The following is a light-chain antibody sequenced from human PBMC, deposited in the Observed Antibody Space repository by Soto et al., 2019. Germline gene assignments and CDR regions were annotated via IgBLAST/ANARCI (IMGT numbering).Light chain of an antibody. CDR2: LAS. CDR3: QQYNDYWT. J-gene: IGKJ1*01. V-gene: IGKV1-5*03. CDR1: QSVNIW. Sequence: IQLTQSPSSLSASVGDTVTITCRASQSVNIWLAWYQQKPGRAPNLLIYLASTLASGVPSRFSGSGSGTDFTLTISSLQPDDFATYYRQQYNDYWTFGQGTKVDNK.